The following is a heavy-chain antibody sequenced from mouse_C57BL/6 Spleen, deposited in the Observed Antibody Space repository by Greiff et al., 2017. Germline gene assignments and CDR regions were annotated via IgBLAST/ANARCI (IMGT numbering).Heavy chain of an antibody. V-gene: IGHV5-17*01. CDR3: ASGYYGYGGYAIDD. Sequence: EVKLVESGGGLVKPGGSLKLSCAASGFTFSDYGMHWVRQAPEKGLEWVAYISSGSSNIYYADTVTGRFTISRDNANNTLFLQMSSLRSEDKAMYDCASGYYGYGGYAIDDWGQGTSVTVSS. CDR2: ISSGSSNI. J-gene: IGHJ4*01. CDR1: GFTFSDYG. D-gene: IGHD2-2*01.